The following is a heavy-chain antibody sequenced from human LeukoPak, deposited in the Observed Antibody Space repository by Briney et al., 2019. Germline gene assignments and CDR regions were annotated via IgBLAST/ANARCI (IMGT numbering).Heavy chain of an antibody. D-gene: IGHD3-22*01. Sequence: PWGSLRLSCAASGFTFSRYIMNWVRQAPGEGLEWISYISSSSRTIHYADSVKGRFTISRDNAENSLDLQMNSLRDEDTAVYYCASHYFGSRGSYAEYFQHWGQGALVIVSS. CDR3: ASHYFGSRGSYAEYFQH. J-gene: IGHJ1*01. CDR2: ISSSSRTI. V-gene: IGHV3-48*02. CDR1: GFTFSRYI.